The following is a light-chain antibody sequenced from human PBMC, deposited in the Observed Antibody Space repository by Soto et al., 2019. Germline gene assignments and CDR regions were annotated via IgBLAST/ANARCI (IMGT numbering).Light chain of an antibody. V-gene: IGLV2-23*01. CDR1: SNTIGGYNV. CDR2: EGI. J-gene: IGLJ1*01. Sequence: QSVLTQPASVSGSPGQSITISCTGTSNTIGGYNVVSWYQQHPGTAPKVIIYEGIKRPSGVSNRFSGFISGSTASLTISGLQAEDEADYYCCSYVGATTYVFGTGTKVTVL. CDR3: CSYVGATTYV.